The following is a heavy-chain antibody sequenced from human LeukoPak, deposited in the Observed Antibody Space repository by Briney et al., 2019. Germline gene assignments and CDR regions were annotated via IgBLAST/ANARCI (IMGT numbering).Heavy chain of an antibody. J-gene: IGHJ4*02. CDR1: GFTFDDYG. CDR2: ISSSSSTI. Sequence: PGGSLRLSCAASGFTFDDYGMSWVRQAPGKGLEWVSYISSSSSTIYYADSVKGRSTISRDNAKNSLYLQMNSLRAEDTAVYYCARVGHSSGWLNWYYFDYWGQGTLVTVSS. CDR3: ARVGHSSGWLNWYYFDY. V-gene: IGHV3-48*01. D-gene: IGHD6-19*01.